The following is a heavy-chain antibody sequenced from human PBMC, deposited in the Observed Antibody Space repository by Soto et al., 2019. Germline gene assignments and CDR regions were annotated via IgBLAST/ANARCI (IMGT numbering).Heavy chain of an antibody. J-gene: IGHJ5*02. CDR3: ARYLGLVVAATPCWFDP. V-gene: IGHV4-31*03. CDR1: GGSISSGGYY. D-gene: IGHD2-15*01. Sequence: QVQLQESGPGLVKPSQTLSLTCTVSGGSISSGGYYWSWIRQHPGKGLEWIGYIYYSGSTYYNPSLKSRVTISVDTSKNQFSLKLSSVTAADTAVYYCARYLGLVVAATPCWFDPWGQGTLVTVSS. CDR2: IYYSGST.